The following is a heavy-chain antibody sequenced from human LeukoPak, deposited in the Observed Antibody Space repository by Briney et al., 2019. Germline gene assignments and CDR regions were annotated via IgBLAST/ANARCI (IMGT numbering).Heavy chain of an antibody. Sequence: GGSLRLSCAASGFTFSNYWMHWVRQAPGKGLVWVSRINTGGSNTTYADSVKGRFTISRDNAKNTLYLQMNSLRAEDTAVYYCARSNHADDYWGQGTLVTVSS. D-gene: IGHD4-11*01. J-gene: IGHJ4*02. CDR3: ARSNHADDY. CDR2: INTGGSNT. CDR1: GFTFSNYW. V-gene: IGHV3-74*01.